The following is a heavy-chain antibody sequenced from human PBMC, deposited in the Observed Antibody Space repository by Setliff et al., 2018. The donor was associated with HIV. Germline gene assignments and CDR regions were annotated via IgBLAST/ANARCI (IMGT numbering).Heavy chain of an antibody. V-gene: IGHV1-18*01. CDR3: VRDEKRAAGGSMYYFDY. CDR1: GYTFTSYG. J-gene: IGHJ4*02. D-gene: IGHD5-12*01. Sequence: ASVKVSCKASGYTFTSYGISWVRQAPGQGLEWMGWISAYNGNTNSAQKVQGRIALTTDTSTNTAYMELTNLRSDDTALYFCVRDEKRAAGGSMYYFDYWGQGTLVTV. CDR2: ISAYNGNT.